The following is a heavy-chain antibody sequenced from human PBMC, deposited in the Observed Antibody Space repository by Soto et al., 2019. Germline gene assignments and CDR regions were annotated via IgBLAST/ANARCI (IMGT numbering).Heavy chain of an antibody. J-gene: IGHJ4*02. CDR1: GGSISSSSYY. D-gene: IGHD2-21*02. V-gene: IGHV4-39*01. Sequence: SETLSLTCTVSGGSISSSSYYWGWIRQPPGKGLEWIGSIYYSGSTYYNPSLKSRVTISVDTSKNQFSLKLSSVTAADTAVYYCARFSCGGDCYLDYWGQGTLVTVSS. CDR2: IYYSGST. CDR3: ARFSCGGDCYLDY.